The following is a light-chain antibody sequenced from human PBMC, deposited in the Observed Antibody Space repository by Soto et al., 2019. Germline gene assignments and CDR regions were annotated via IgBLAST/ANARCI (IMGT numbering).Light chain of an antibody. Sequence: QSALTQPASVSGSPGQSITISCTGTSSDVGNYNRVSWYQQPPGAAPKLMIYEVTNRPSGVPDRFSGSKSGNTASLTISGLQAEDEADYCCSAYRSSSTLYVFGTGTKLTVL. V-gene: IGLV2-18*02. CDR2: EVT. CDR3: SAYRSSSTLYV. J-gene: IGLJ1*01. CDR1: SSDVGNYNR.